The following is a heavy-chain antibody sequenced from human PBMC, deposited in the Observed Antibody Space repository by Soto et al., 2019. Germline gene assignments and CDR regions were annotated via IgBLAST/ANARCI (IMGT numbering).Heavy chain of an antibody. V-gene: IGHV4-30-4*01. D-gene: IGHD4-17*01. CDR2: IYYSGST. CDR1: GGSISSGDYY. J-gene: IGHJ5*02. Sequence: QVQLQESGPGLVKPSQTLSLTCIVSGGSISSGDYYWSWVRQPPGKGLEWIGYIYYSGSTYYNPSLPRRVTMSAVQSKNPFSLKLRSVTAAHTAVYYCARAKGLLTVTTSWFDPWGQGTLVTVSS. CDR3: ARAKGLLTVTTSWFDP.